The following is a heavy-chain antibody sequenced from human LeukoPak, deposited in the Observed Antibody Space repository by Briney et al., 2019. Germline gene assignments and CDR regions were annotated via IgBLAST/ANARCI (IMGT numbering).Heavy chain of an antibody. CDR1: GGSISGYY. J-gene: IGHJ5*02. D-gene: IGHD1-26*01. CDR2: LFHTRGA. V-gene: IGHV4-59*12. CDR3: ARDMGELVFVPAIDWFDP. Sequence: SETLSLTCSVSGGSISGYYWSWSRQPPGKGVEWIGNLFHTRGAWYKSSLKSRVTTSVDTSKNQFSLKLSSVTAADTAVYYCARDMGELVFVPAIDWFDPWGQGTLVTVSS.